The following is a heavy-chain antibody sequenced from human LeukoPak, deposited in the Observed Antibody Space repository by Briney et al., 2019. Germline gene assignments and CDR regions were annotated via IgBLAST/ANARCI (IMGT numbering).Heavy chain of an antibody. CDR1: GFTFSSYE. CDR2: ISSSGSTL. Sequence: GGSLRLSSAASGFTFSSYEMNWVRQAPGKGLEWVSYISSSGSTLYYADSVKGRFTISRDNARNSLYLQMNSLRAEDTSVYYCARGTSGSYQMGGQGTLVTVSS. CDR3: ARGTSGSYQM. V-gene: IGHV3-48*03. D-gene: IGHD1-26*01. J-gene: IGHJ4*02.